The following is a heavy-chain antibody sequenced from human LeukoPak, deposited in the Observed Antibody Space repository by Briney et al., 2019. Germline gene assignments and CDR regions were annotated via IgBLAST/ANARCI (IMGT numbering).Heavy chain of an antibody. CDR2: IYSSGST. V-gene: IGHV4-39*01. CDR3: ARGGSWYPFDY. D-gene: IGHD6-13*01. Sequence: SETLSLTCTVSGGSISSSSYYWGWIRQPPGKGLEWIGSIYSSGSTYHNPSLQSRLTISVDTSKNQFSLKLSSVTAADTAVYYCARGGSWYPFDYWGQGTLVTVSS. CDR1: GGSISSSSYY. J-gene: IGHJ4*02.